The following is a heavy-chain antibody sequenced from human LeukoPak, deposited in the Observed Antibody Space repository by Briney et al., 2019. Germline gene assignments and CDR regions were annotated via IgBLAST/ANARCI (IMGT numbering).Heavy chain of an antibody. CDR3: AKSHYDYYDSSGYDY. CDR2: ISGSGGST. CDR1: GFTFSSYA. Sequence: GGSLRLSCAASGFTFSSYAMSWVRQAPGKGLEWVPAISGSGGSTYYADSVKGRFTISRDNSKNTLYLQMNSLRAEDTAVYYCAKSHYDYYDSSGYDYWGQGTLVTVSS. D-gene: IGHD3-22*01. V-gene: IGHV3-23*01. J-gene: IGHJ4*02.